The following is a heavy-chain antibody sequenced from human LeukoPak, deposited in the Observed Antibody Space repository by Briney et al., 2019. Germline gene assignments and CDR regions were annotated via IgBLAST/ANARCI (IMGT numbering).Heavy chain of an antibody. CDR1: GFTFSSYA. Sequence: PGESLRLSCAASGFTFSSYAMSWVRQAPGKGLEWVSGISISGGSTSYADSVKGRFTISRDNSKNTLYVEMSSLRPDDTAVYYCAKDGYCSGGSCFHDSYYYGMDVWGQGTTVTVSS. D-gene: IGHD2-15*01. CDR2: ISISGGST. CDR3: AKDGYCSGGSCFHDSYYYGMDV. V-gene: IGHV3-23*01. J-gene: IGHJ6*02.